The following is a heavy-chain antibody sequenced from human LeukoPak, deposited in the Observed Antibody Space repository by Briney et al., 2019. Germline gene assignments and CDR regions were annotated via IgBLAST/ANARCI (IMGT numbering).Heavy chain of an antibody. Sequence: SETLSLTCAVYGGSFSGYYWSWIRQPPGKGLEWIGEINHSGSTNYNPSLESRVTISIDTSENQFSLKLSSVTAADTAVYYCARDIGPDYDFWSASSKWFDPWGQGTLVTVSS. D-gene: IGHD3-3*01. CDR1: GGSFSGYY. V-gene: IGHV4-34*01. CDR2: INHSGST. J-gene: IGHJ5*02. CDR3: ARDIGPDYDFWSASSKWFDP.